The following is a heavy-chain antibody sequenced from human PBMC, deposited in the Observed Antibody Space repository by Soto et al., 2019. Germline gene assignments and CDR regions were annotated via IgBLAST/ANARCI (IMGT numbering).Heavy chain of an antibody. CDR3: ARDGGRHSGGIDY. J-gene: IGHJ4*02. Sequence: QVQLVQSGAEVKKPGSSVKVSCKASGGTFSSYSINWVRQDPGQGLEWMGEIIPFFGTANYAQKFQGRVTITADDSTSTAYMELSSLRSEDTAVYYCARDGGRHSGGIDYWGQGTLVTVSS. CDR1: GGTFSSYS. D-gene: IGHD1-26*01. CDR2: IIPFFGTA. V-gene: IGHV1-69*01.